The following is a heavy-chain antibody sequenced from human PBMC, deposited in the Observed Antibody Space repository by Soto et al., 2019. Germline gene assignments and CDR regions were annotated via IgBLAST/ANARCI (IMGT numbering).Heavy chain of an antibody. CDR1: GGTFSSYA. J-gene: IGHJ4*02. Sequence: QVQLVQSGAEVKKPGSSVKVSCKASGGTFSSYAISWVRQAPGQGLEWMGGIIPIFGTANYAQKFQGRVTINADESKSTSYMELSSLRSEDTAVYYCARGGRGCSGGSCYSHYWGQGTLVTVSS. CDR2: IIPIFGTA. V-gene: IGHV1-69*01. CDR3: ARGGRGCSGGSCYSHY. D-gene: IGHD2-15*01.